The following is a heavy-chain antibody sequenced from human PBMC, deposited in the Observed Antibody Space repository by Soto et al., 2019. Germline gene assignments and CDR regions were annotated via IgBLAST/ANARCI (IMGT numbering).Heavy chain of an antibody. J-gene: IGHJ4*02. CDR2: INHSGST. CDR3: ARGIVVVVAANPSTFDY. V-gene: IGHV4-34*01. D-gene: IGHD2-15*01. Sequence: TLSLTCAVSGGSFSGYYWSWIRQPPGKGLEWIGEINHSGSTNYNPSLKSRVTISVDTSKNQFSLKLSSVTAADTAVYYCARGIVVVVAANPSTFDYWGQGTLVTVSS. CDR1: GGSFSGYY.